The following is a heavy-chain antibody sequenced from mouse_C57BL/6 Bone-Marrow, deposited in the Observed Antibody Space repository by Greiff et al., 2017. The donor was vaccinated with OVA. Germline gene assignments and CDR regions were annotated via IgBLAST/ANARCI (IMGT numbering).Heavy chain of an antibody. CDR2: ISSGSRTI. J-gene: IGHJ3*01. Sequence: EVKLVESGGGLVKPGGSLKLSCAASGFTFRDYGMHWVRQAPEKGLEWVAYISSGSRTIYYAAPVTGRFTLSRDNAKNTRFLQMTSRRSDDTAMYYCARSYYDYLAYWGQGTLVTVSA. V-gene: IGHV5-17*01. CDR3: ARSYYDYLAY. D-gene: IGHD2-4*01. CDR1: GFTFRDYG.